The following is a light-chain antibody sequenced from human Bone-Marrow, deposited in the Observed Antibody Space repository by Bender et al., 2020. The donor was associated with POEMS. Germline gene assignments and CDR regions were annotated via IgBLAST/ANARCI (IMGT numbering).Light chain of an antibody. CDR1: NIGSQV. J-gene: IGLJ2*01. V-gene: IGLV3-21*02. CDR2: DDT. Sequence: SFLLTQSPSVSVAPGQTARISCGGDNIGSQVVHWYRQKPGQAPLLVVYDDTDRPSGIPERVSGSNSGNTATLTITRVEDGDEADYYCQVWDSRSDHMVFGGGTKLTVL. CDR3: QVWDSRSDHMV.